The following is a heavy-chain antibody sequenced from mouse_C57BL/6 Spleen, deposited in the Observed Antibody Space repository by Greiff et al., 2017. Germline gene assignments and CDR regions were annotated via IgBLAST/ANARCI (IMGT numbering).Heavy chain of an antibody. CDR1: GYTFTNYW. CDR3: ARNWAYYSNPNYGAIGY. Sequence: VQLQQSGAELVRPGTSVKMSCKASGYTFTNYWIGWAKQRPGHGLEWIGEIYPGGGYTNYNEKFKGKATLTTEKSSSTTYMQISSLTSENSAIYDCARNWAYYSNPNYGAIGYWGQGTSVTVSS. J-gene: IGHJ4*01. D-gene: IGHD2-5*01. CDR2: IYPGGGYT. V-gene: IGHV1-63*01.